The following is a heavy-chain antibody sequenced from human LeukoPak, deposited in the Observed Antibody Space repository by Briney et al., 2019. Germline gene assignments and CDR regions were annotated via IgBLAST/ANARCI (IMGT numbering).Heavy chain of an antibody. D-gene: IGHD3-22*01. CDR2: IYYNGST. V-gene: IGHV4-59*06. CDR3: ARLKYYYDSSGFYD. CDR1: GGSFTRYY. Sequence: PSEILSLTCTVSGGSFTRYYWGWFRQPPGKGLEWIGYIYYNGSTYYNPSLKSRVTISVDTSKNQFSLKLSSVTAADTAVYYCARLKYYYDSSGFYDWGQGTLVTVSS. J-gene: IGHJ4*02.